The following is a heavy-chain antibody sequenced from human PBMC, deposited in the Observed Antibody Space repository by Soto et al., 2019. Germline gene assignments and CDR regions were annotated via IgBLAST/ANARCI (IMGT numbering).Heavy chain of an antibody. D-gene: IGHD6-6*01. CDR3: ASQSIAARQDYYYYMDV. J-gene: IGHJ6*03. Sequence: VASVKVSCKASGYTFTGYDINWVRQATGQGLEWMGWMNPNSGNTGYAQKFQGRVTMTRNTSISTAYMELSSLRSEDTAVYYCASQSIAARQDYYYYMDVWGKGTTVTVSS. CDR2: MNPNSGNT. V-gene: IGHV1-8*01. CDR1: GYTFTGYD.